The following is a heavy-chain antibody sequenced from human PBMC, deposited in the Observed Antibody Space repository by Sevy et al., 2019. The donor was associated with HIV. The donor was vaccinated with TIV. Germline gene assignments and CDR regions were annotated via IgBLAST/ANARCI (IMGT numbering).Heavy chain of an antibody. D-gene: IGHD1-26*01. CDR3: AKDQGSDLLGYFDY. V-gene: IGHV3-23*01. J-gene: IGHJ4*02. Sequence: GGSLRLSCAASGFPFSSYAMSWVRQAPGKGLEWVSVINGGGGGTYYEASVKGRFTISRDNSKNTLFLQMNSLRAEDTAVYYCAKDQGSDLLGYFDYWGQGTLVTVSS. CDR2: INGGGGGT. CDR1: GFPFSSYA.